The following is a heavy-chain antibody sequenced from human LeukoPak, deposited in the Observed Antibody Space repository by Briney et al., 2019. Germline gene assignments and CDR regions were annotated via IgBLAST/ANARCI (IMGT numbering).Heavy chain of an antibody. D-gene: IGHD3/OR15-3a*01. CDR3: ARTMIYPPNYYYMDV. Sequence: SETLSLTCAVYGESFSGYYWSWIRQAPGMGMEWIGEVNHDGSANYNPSLKSRVTMSVDTSKRQFSLKLSSVTAADTAVYYCARTMIYPPNYYYMDVWGNGTTVTVSS. J-gene: IGHJ6*03. V-gene: IGHV4-34*01. CDR1: GESFSGYY. CDR2: VNHDGSA.